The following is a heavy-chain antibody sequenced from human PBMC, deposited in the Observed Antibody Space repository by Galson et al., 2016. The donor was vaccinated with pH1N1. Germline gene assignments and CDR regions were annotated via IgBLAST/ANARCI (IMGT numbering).Heavy chain of an antibody. CDR1: GFSFKDAW. Sequence: SLRLSCAASGFSFKDAWTKWVRQAPGKGLEWVSVIYSGGSSTYYADSVKGRFTMSRDNSKNTLYLQMNSLRAEDTAVYYCAKGGSSSWYVYHYYMDVWGKGTTFTVSS. V-gene: IGHV3-23*03. D-gene: IGHD6-13*01. CDR3: AKGGSSSWYVYHYYMDV. CDR2: IYSGGSST. J-gene: IGHJ6*03.